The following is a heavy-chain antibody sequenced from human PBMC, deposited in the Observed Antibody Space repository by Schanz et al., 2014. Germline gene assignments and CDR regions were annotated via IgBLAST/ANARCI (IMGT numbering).Heavy chain of an antibody. J-gene: IGHJ4*02. CDR1: GFALSSYG. D-gene: IGHD2-15*01. CDR3: ARLDPYCRSGTCSRAFDF. CDR2: IFTDGRT. Sequence: EVQLVESGGGLVQPGGSLRLSCLASGFALSSYGMNWLRQAPGKGLEWVSIIFTDGRTYYADSVKGRFTISRDSSKNTLFLQMNSLRTEDTAVYYCARLDPYCRSGTCSRAFDFWGQGTLVTVSS. V-gene: IGHV3-66*02.